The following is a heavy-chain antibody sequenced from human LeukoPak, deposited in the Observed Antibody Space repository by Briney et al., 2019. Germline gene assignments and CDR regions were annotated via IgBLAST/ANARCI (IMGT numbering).Heavy chain of an antibody. CDR3: ARGGTPVPAATYFDY. J-gene: IGHJ4*02. Sequence: ASVKVSCKASGYTFTSYGISWVRQAPGQGLEWMGWISAYNGNTNYAQKLQGRVTMTTDTSTSTAYMELRSLRSDDTAVYYCARGGTPVPAATYFDYWGQGTLVTVSS. CDR1: GYTFTSYG. CDR2: ISAYNGNT. D-gene: IGHD2-2*01. V-gene: IGHV1-18*01.